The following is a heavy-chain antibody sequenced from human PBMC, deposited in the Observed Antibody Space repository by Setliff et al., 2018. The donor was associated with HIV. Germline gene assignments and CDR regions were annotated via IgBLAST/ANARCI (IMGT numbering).Heavy chain of an antibody. Sequence: ASVKVSCKASGYTFTSYYMHWVRLAPGQGLEWMGIINPSSGSTTYAQKFQGRVTMTRDTSTSTVYMELSSLRSEDTAVYYCARDPAPSSSASYFQHWGQGTPVTVS. CDR3: ARDPAPSSSASYFQH. V-gene: IGHV1-46*01. D-gene: IGHD6-6*01. CDR1: GYTFTSYY. CDR2: INPSSGST. J-gene: IGHJ1*01.